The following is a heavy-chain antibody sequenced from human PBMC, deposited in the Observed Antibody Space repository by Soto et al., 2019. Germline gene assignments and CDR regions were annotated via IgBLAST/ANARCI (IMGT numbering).Heavy chain of an antibody. Sequence: QVQLAESGGGVVQPGRSLTITCAASGFTLGTYGMHWVRQAPGKGLEWVAVISNDGGDKYYSDSVMGRFTISRDNFKNTLFLQMNSLSADDTAVYFCPKEFFDSSGFYPSLDALDIWGQGTVVTVSS. D-gene: IGHD3-22*01. V-gene: IGHV3-30*18. CDR2: ISNDGGDK. J-gene: IGHJ3*02. CDR1: GFTLGTYG. CDR3: PKEFFDSSGFYPSLDALDI.